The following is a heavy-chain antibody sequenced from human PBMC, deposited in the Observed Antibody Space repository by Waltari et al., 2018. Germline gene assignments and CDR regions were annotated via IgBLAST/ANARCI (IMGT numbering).Heavy chain of an antibody. Sequence: QVQLQESGPGLVKPSETLSLTCTVSGGSISRYSWRWIRQPPGKGLEWIGYIYYSESTNYNPSLKSRVTISVDTSKNQFSLKLSSVTAADTAVYYCARDHYDILTGQGYFDLWGRGTLVTVSS. CDR3: ARDHYDILTGQGYFDL. CDR2: IYYSEST. D-gene: IGHD3-9*01. V-gene: IGHV4-59*01. CDR1: GGSISRYS. J-gene: IGHJ2*01.